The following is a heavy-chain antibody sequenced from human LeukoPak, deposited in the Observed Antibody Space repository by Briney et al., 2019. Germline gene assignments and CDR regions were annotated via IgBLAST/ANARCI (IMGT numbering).Heavy chain of an antibody. J-gene: IGHJ6*02. D-gene: IGHD3-3*01. CDR3: ARDVRSDDFWSGYWDYYYGMDV. CDR2: INPNSGGT. V-gene: IGHV1-2*02. CDR1: GYTFTGYY. Sequence: ASVKVSCKASGYTFTGYYMHWVRQAPGQGLEWMGWINPNSGGTNYAQKFQGRVTMTRDTSISTAYMELSRLRSDDTAVYYCARDVRSDDFWSGYWDYYYGMDVWGQGTTVTVSS.